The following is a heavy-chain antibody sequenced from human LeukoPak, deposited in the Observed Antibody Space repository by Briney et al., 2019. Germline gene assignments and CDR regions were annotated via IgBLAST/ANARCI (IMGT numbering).Heavy chain of an antibody. CDR1: DSTSTGFL. V-gene: IGHV3-64D*09. J-gene: IGHJ4*02. CDR2: ISSSGGST. D-gene: IGHD6-19*01. CDR3: VKRFGYSSGWLDY. Sequence: GGPLGPSGQSSDSTSTGFLCPGSGRPQGKGLEYFSGISSSGGSTYYADSVKGRFTISRDNSKNTLYLQMSSLRAEDTAVYYCVKRFGYSSGWLDYWGQGTLVTVSS.